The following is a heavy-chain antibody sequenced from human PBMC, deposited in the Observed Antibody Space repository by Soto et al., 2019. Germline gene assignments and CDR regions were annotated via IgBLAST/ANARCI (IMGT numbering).Heavy chain of an antibody. D-gene: IGHD1-26*01. CDR2: IYSGGST. CDR3: ARDIRTKGSSCSFDY. CDR1: GFTVSSNY. J-gene: IGHJ4*02. Sequence: EVQLVESGGGLVQPGGSLRLSCAASGFTVSSNYMSWVRQAPGKGLEWVSVIYSGGSTDYADSVKGRFTISRDNSKNTLYLQMNSLRAEDTAVYYCARDIRTKGSSCSFDYWGQGTLVTVSS. V-gene: IGHV3-66*01.